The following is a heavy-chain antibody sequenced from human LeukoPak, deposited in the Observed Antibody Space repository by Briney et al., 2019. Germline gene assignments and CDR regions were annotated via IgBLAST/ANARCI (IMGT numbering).Heavy chain of an antibody. V-gene: IGHV3-23*01. CDR1: GITLSNYG. CDR2: ISDSGGRT. CDR3: AKRGVVIRVVLVGFHKEAYYFDS. Sequence: GGSLRLSCAVSGITLSNYGMSWVRQAPGKGLEWVAGISDSGGRTNYADSVKGGFTIYRDNPKNTLYLQMNSLRAEDTVVYFCAKRGVVIRVVLVGFHKEAYYFDSWGQGALVTVSS. D-gene: IGHD3-10*01. J-gene: IGHJ4*02.